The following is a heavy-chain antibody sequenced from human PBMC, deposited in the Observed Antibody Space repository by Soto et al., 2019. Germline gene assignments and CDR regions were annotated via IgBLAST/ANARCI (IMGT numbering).Heavy chain of an antibody. CDR1: GDTLSRFA. J-gene: IGHJ6*02. Sequence: QVQLVQSGAEVKKPGSSVNVSCKASGDTLSRFAIAWVRQAPGRGLEWMGGILSYFRRPDYAPKFQGRITISADESSNIAYMQLSSLRSDDTAIYFCATTEASISSYRAYYYYSGLHVWGQGTPVTVSS. CDR2: ILSYFRRP. D-gene: IGHD5-12*01. CDR3: ATTEASISSYRAYYYYSGLHV. V-gene: IGHV1-69*01.